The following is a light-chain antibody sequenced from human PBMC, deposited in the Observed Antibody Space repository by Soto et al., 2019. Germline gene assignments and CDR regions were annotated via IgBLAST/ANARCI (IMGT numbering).Light chain of an antibody. CDR3: YQYDSSPWT. Sequence: EIVMTHSPATLSVSPGERATLSCRASQSVSSNLAWYQQEPGQAPRLLIYGASSRATGIPDRFSGSGSGTDFTLTISRLEPEDFAVYFCYQYDSSPWTFGQGTKVDIK. V-gene: IGKV3-20*01. CDR1: QSVSSN. J-gene: IGKJ1*01. CDR2: GAS.